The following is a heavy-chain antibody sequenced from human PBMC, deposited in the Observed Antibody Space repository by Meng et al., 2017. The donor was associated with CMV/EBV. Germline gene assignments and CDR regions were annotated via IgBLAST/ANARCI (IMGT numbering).Heavy chain of an antibody. D-gene: IGHD3-22*01. Sequence: GSLRLSCAVHGGSFSGYYWSWIRQPPGKGPEWIGEVNHSGSTNYNPSLKSRVTISVDTSKNQFSLKLSSVTAANTAVYYCARRVRASPYYYDSSGYYPHWGQGTLVTVSS. CDR3: ARRVRASPYYYDSSGYYPH. CDR2: VNHSGST. J-gene: IGHJ4*02. CDR1: GGSFSGYY. V-gene: IGHV4-34*01.